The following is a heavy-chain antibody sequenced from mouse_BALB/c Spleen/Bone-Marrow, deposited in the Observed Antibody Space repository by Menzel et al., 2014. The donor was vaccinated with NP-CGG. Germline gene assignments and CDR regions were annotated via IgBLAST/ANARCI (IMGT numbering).Heavy chain of an antibody. CDR3: TRENYGFAY. D-gene: IGHD1-1*02. V-gene: IGHV1S81*02. J-gene: IGHJ3*01. Sequence: QVQLQQSRAELVKPGASVKLSCKASGYTFTSYYMYWVKQRPGQGLEWIGEINPSNGSTNFNEKFKSKATLTVDKSSSTAYMQLSSLTSEDSAVYYCTRENYGFAYWGQGTLVTVSA. CDR2: INPSNGST. CDR1: GYTFTSYY.